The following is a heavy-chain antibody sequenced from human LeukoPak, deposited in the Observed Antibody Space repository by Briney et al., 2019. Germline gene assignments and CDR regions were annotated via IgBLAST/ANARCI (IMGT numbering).Heavy chain of an antibody. J-gene: IGHJ4*02. V-gene: IGHV1-8*01. Sequence: SVKVSCKASGYTFTSYDINWVRQATGQGLEWMGWMNHNSGNTGYAQKFQGRVTMTRDTSISTAYMELSSLRFDDSAVYYCAHLDSSGRWLGFDSWGQGTLVTVPA. CDR1: GYTFTSYD. CDR3: AHLDSSGRWLGFDS. CDR2: MNHNSGNT. D-gene: IGHD3-22*01.